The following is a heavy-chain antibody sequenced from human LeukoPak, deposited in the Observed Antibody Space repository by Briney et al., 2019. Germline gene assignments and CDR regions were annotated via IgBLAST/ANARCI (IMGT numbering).Heavy chain of an antibody. CDR2: INPNSGGT. J-gene: IGHJ4*02. CDR3: ARGYDITMIVVVPNY. D-gene: IGHD3-22*01. CDR1: GYTFTGYY. V-gene: IGHV1-2*06. Sequence: ASVKVSCKASGYTFTGYYMHWVRQAPGQGLEWMGRINPNSGGTNYAQKFQGRVTMTRDTSISTAYVELSRLRSDDTAVYYCARGYDITMIVVVPNYWGQGTLVTVSS.